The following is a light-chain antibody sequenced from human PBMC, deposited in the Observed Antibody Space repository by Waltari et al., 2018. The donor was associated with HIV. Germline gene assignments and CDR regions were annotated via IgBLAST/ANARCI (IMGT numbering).Light chain of an antibody. CDR2: AAS. J-gene: IGKJ2*01. CDR1: RSVSSNY. CDR3: QQYGTSPYT. V-gene: IGKV3-20*01. Sequence: ENVLTQSPGTLSLSPGERATLSCRASRSVSSNYLTWYQQRPGQAPRLLIYAASTRATAIPDRVSGSGSGTDFTLTSSRLEPEDFAVYYCQQYGTSPYTFGQGTKVEI.